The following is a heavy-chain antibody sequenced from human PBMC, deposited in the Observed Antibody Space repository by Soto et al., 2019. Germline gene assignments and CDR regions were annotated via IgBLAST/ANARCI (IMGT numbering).Heavy chain of an antibody. D-gene: IGHD1-7*01. CDR2: IWYDGSNK. Sequence: QAQLVESGGGVVQPGTSLRLSCAASGFTISTHGMHWVRQAPGKGLEWLANIWYDGSNKFYAESVKGRYSISKDNSKNTLDLQMSSLRAEDTAVYYCAAATTWNFHCPYWGQGTQVTVSS. CDR3: AAATTWNFHCPY. V-gene: IGHV3-33*03. CDR1: GFTISTHG. J-gene: IGHJ4*02.